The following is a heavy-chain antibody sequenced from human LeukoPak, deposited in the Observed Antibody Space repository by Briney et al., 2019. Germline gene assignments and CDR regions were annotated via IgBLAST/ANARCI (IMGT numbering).Heavy chain of an antibody. D-gene: IGHD3-9*01. V-gene: IGHV3-48*03. Sequence: HPGGSLRLSCTASGFTFGDYAMSWVRQAPGKGLEWVSYISSSGSTIYYADSVKGRFTISRDNAKNSLYLQMNSLRAEDTAVYYCARDFDEGDYRGQGTLVTVSS. J-gene: IGHJ4*02. CDR3: ARDFDEGDY. CDR1: GFTFGDYA. CDR2: ISSSGSTI.